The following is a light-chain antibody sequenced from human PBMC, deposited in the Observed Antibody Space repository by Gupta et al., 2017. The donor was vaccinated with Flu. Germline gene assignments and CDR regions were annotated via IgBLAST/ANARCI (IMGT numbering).Light chain of an antibody. Sequence: QSALPQSRSVSRSPGQSVTISGTGTSSDVGGYNSVYWYQQHPATAPQLMIDDVSKRPSGVPDRFSGSKSGNAASLTISGLQAEDEADYYRCSYAGSYAFVFGGGTKLTVL. CDR2: DVS. CDR3: CSYAGSYAFV. V-gene: IGLV2-11*01. CDR1: SSDVGGYNS. J-gene: IGLJ3*02.